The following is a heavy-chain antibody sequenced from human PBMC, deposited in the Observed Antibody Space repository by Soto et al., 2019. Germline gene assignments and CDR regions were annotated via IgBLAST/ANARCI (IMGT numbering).Heavy chain of an antibody. Sequence: SVKVSCKASGGTFSSYAISWVRQAPGQGLEWMGGIIPIFGTANYAQKFQGRVTITADESTSTAYMELSSLRSEDTAVYYCARDNVPRTRYDYDSSGYLSYGMDGWGQGTTVTVSS. CDR3: ARDNVPRTRYDYDSSGYLSYGMDG. CDR2: IIPIFGTA. CDR1: GGTFSSYA. V-gene: IGHV1-69*13. J-gene: IGHJ6*02. D-gene: IGHD3-22*01.